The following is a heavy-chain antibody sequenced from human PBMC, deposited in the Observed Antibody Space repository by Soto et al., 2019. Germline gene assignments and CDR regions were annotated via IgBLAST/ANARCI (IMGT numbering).Heavy chain of an antibody. V-gene: IGHV4-31*03. Sequence: SETLSLTCTVSGGSISSGGYYWSCIRQHPGKGLEWIGYIYYSASTYYNPSLKSRVTISVDTSKNQFSLKLSSVTAADTAVYYCARDFRASYDFWSGYYQSQYYYGMDVWGQGTTVTVSS. CDR3: ARDFRASYDFWSGYYQSQYYYGMDV. CDR1: GGSISSGGYY. J-gene: IGHJ6*02. D-gene: IGHD3-3*01. CDR2: IYYSAST.